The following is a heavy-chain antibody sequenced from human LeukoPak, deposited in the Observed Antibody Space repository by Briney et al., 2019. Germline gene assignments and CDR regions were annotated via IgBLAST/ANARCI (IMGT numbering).Heavy chain of an antibody. CDR3: ARGCRWELLGRGWGFRY. CDR2: ISSSSSTI. CDR1: GFTFSSYS. D-gene: IGHD1-26*01. Sequence: PGGSLRLSCAASGFTFSSYSMNWVRQAPGKGLEWVSYISSSSSTIYYADSVKGRFTISRDNAKNSLYLQMNSLRAEDTAVYYCARGCRWELLGRGWGFRYWGQGTLVTVSS. J-gene: IGHJ4*02. V-gene: IGHV3-48*04.